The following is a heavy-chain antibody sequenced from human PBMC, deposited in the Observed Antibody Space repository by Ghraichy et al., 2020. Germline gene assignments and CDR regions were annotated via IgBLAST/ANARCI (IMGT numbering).Heavy chain of an antibody. J-gene: IGHJ5*02. D-gene: IGHD6-13*01. CDR3: ARVVQVLFIAAAGRDNWFDP. CDR2: IYHSGST. Sequence: TLSLTCAVSGGSISSSNWWSWVRQPPGKGLEWIGEIYHSGSTNYNPSLKSRVTISVDKSKNQFSLKLSSVTAADTAVYYCARVVQVLFIAAAGRDNWFDPWGQGTLVTVSS. V-gene: IGHV4-4*02. CDR1: GGSISSSNW.